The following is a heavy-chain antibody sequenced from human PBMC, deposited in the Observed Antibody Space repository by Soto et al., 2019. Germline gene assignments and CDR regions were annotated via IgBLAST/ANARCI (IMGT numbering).Heavy chain of an antibody. CDR3: ARSIQYQLLSFHYYMDV. Sequence: SETLSLTCTVSGRSISSYYWSWIRQPPGKGLEWIGYIYYSGSTNYNPSLKSRVTISVDTSKNQFSLKLSSVTAADTAVYYCARSIQYQLLSFHYYMDVWGKGTTVTVSS. J-gene: IGHJ6*03. CDR2: IYYSGST. D-gene: IGHD2-2*01. CDR1: GRSISSYY. V-gene: IGHV4-59*01.